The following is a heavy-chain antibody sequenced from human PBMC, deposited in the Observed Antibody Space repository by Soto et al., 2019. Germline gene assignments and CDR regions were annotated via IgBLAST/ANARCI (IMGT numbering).Heavy chain of an antibody. J-gene: IGHJ6*02. CDR1: GGTFSSYA. CDR2: IIPIFGTA. Sequence: QVQLVQSGAEVKKPGSSVKVSCKASGGTFSSYAISWVRQAPGQGLEWMGGIIPIFGTANYAQKFQGRVTIPADESTSPAYMELSSLRAEDTAVSYCARGWDRSSWYYYSYGMGVWGQGTTVTVSS. D-gene: IGHD6-13*01. CDR3: ARGWDRSSWYYYSYGMGV. V-gene: IGHV1-69*12.